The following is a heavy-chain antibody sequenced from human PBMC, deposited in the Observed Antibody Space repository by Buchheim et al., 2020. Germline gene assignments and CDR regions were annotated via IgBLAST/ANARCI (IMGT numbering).Heavy chain of an antibody. CDR3: ARDQDCSSTSCYGGWFDP. J-gene: IGHJ5*02. CDR2: IYYSGST. D-gene: IGHD2-2*01. V-gene: IGHV4-31*03. CDR1: GGSISSGGYY. Sequence: QVQLQESGPGLVKPSQTLSLTCTVSGGSISSGGYYWSWIRQHPGKGLEWIGYIYYSGSTYYNPSLKSRVTISVDTSKNHVSLKLSSVTAADTAVYYCARDQDCSSTSCYGGWFDPWGQGTL.